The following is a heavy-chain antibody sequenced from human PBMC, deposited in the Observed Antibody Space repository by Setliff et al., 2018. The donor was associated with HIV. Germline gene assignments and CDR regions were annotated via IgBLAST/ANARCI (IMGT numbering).Heavy chain of an antibody. J-gene: IGHJ4*02. CDR2: IYYSGST. CDR1: GDSISSYY. Sequence: SETLSLTCTVSGDSISSYYWSWIRQPPGKGLEWIGYIYYSGSTNYNPSLKSRVTISVDTSKNQLSLKLSSVTAADTAVYYCARAVQLGYFDYWGQGTLVTVSS. D-gene: IGHD6-6*01. CDR3: ARAVQLGYFDY. V-gene: IGHV4-59*12.